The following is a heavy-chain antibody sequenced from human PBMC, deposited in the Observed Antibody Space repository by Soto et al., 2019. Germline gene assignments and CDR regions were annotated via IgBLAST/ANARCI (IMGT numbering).Heavy chain of an antibody. CDR3: ARDMTIFGVAPGGGMDV. Sequence: TSETLSLTCRVSNGSISTDDYSWTWIRQPPGRGLGWIGSIYHSGRTYYMPSLRSRLTMSLDRAKNQFSLNLSSMTAADTAVYFCARDMTIFGVAPGGGMDVWGQGTTVT. V-gene: IGHV4-30-2*01. D-gene: IGHD3-3*01. J-gene: IGHJ6*02. CDR2: IYHSGRT. CDR1: NGSISTDDYS.